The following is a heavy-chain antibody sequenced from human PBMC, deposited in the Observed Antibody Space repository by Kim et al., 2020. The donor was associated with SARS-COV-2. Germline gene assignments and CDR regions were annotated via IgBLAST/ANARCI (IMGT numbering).Heavy chain of an antibody. Sequence: GGSLRLSCAASGFTFSDYYMSWIRQAPGKGPEWVSYISSSSSYTNYADSVKGRFTISRDNAKNSLYLQMNSLRAEDTAVYYCARDLDSSSLVGYWGQGTLVTVSS. J-gene: IGHJ4*02. D-gene: IGHD6-13*01. CDR3: ARDLDSSSLVGY. CDR2: ISSSSSYT. V-gene: IGHV3-11*05. CDR1: GFTFSDYY.